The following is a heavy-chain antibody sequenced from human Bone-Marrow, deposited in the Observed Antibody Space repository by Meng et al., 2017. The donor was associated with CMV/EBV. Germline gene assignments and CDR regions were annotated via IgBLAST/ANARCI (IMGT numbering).Heavy chain of an antibody. CDR3: ARDNYDFWSGHSLILGYGMDV. V-gene: IGHV1-46*01. J-gene: IGHJ6*02. CDR2: INPSGGST. D-gene: IGHD3-3*01. Sequence: ASVKVSCKASGYTFTSYYMHWVRQAPGQGLEWMGIINPSGGSTSYAQKFQGRVTMTRDTSISTAYMELSRLRSDDTAVYYCARDNYDFWSGHSLILGYGMDVWGQGTTVTVSS. CDR1: GYTFTSYY.